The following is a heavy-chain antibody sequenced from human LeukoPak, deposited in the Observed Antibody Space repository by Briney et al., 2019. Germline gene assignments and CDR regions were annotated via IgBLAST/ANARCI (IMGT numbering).Heavy chain of an antibody. CDR3: ARDAMVRGGLDY. CDR1: GGSISSYY. V-gene: IGHV4-59*01. J-gene: IGHJ4*02. D-gene: IGHD3-10*01. Sequence: SETLSLTCTVSGGSISSYYWSWIRQPPGKGLEWIGYIYYSGSTNYNPSLKSRVTISVDTSKNQFSLKLSFVTAADTAVYYCARDAMVRGGLDYWGQGTLVTVSS. CDR2: IYYSGST.